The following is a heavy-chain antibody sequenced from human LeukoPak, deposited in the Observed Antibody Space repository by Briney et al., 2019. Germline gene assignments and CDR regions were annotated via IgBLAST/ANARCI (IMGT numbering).Heavy chain of an antibody. CDR2: IIRSSTYI. V-gene: IGHV3-21*01. CDR1: GFTFSSYS. Sequence: GGSLRLSCAASGFTFSSYSMNWVRQAPGKGLEWVSSIIRSSTYIYYADSVKGRFTISRDNAKNSLYLQMDSLRAEDTAVYYCARDRASQDYWGQGTLVTVSS. J-gene: IGHJ4*02. CDR3: ARDRASQDY.